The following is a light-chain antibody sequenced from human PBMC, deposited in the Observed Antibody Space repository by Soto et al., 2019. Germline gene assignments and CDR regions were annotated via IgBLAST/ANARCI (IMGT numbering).Light chain of an antibody. CDR3: HQYHNWQGA. J-gene: IGKJ1*01. Sequence: EIVMTQSPATLSVSPGERATLSCRASQYVSSNLAWYQQKPGQAPRLLIFGASTRATAIPARFSGSGSGTEFTLTISSLQSEDFAVYYCHQYHNWQGAFGQGTKVEIK. CDR2: GAS. V-gene: IGKV3-15*01. CDR1: QYVSSN.